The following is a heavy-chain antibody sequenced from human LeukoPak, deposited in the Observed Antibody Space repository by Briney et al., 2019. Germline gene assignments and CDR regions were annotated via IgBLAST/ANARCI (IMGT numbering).Heavy chain of an antibody. D-gene: IGHD3-9*01. CDR3: AKPHPRYFDWLLFFDY. CDR2: ISGSGGST. Sequence: GGSLRLSCAASGFSFSTYAMSWVRQAPGKGLEWVSAISGSGGSTYYADSVKGRFTISRDNSKNTQYLQMNSLRAEDTAVYYCAKPHPRYFDWLLFFDYWGQGTLVTVSS. CDR1: GFSFSTYA. V-gene: IGHV3-23*01. J-gene: IGHJ4*02.